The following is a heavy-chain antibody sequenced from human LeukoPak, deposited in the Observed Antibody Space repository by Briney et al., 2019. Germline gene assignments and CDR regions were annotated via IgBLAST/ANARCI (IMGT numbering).Heavy chain of an antibody. J-gene: IGHJ4*02. V-gene: IGHV3-23*01. Sequence: GGSLRLSCAASGFTFSSYAMSWVRQAPGKGLEWDSAISGSGGSTYYADSVKGRFTISRDNSKNTLYLQMNSLRAEDTDVYYCAKFGTAVAHFDYWGQGTLVTVSS. D-gene: IGHD6-19*01. CDR1: GFTFSSYA. CDR2: ISGSGGST. CDR3: AKFGTAVAHFDY.